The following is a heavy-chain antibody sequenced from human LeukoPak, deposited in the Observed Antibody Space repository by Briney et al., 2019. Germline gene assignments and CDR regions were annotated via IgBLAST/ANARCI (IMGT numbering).Heavy chain of an antibody. Sequence: ASVKVSCKVSGYTLTELSMHWVRQAPGKGLEWMGGFDPEDGETIYAQKFQGRVTITTDESTSTAYMELSSLRSEDTAVYYCARGRPPAIWGQGTMVTVSS. CDR1: GYTLTELS. V-gene: IGHV1-24*01. CDR2: FDPEDGET. J-gene: IGHJ3*02. CDR3: ARGRPPAI.